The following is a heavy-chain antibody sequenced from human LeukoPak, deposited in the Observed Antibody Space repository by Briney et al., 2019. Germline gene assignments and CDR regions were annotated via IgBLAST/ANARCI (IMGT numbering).Heavy chain of an antibody. Sequence: SETLSLTCTVSGGSISSSSYYWGWIRQPPGKGLEWIGSIYYSGSTYYNPSLKSRVTISVDTSKNQFSLKLSSVTAADTAVYYCARVSSLRLIWFDPWGQGTLVTVSS. V-gene: IGHV4-39*07. J-gene: IGHJ5*02. CDR1: GGSISSSSYY. CDR2: IYYSGST. CDR3: ARVSSLRLIWFDP. D-gene: IGHD6-6*01.